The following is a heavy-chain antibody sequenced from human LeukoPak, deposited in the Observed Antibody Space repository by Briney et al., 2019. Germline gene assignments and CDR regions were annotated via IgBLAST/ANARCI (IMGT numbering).Heavy chain of an antibody. CDR1: GFTFSKYT. J-gene: IGHJ5*02. CDR3: ARGDFGVVITYSWFDP. D-gene: IGHD3-3*01. CDR2: ISNDGSNK. Sequence: PGGSLRLSCAASGFTFSKYTIHWVRQVPGKGLEWVAVISNDGSNKYYADSVKGRFTISRDNSKNTLYLQMDSLRAEDTAVYYCARGDFGVVITYSWFDPWGQGTLVTVSS. V-gene: IGHV3-30*04.